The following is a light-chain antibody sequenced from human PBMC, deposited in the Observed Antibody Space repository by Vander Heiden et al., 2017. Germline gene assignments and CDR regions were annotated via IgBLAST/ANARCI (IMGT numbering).Light chain of an antibody. CDR2: DAS. CDR1: QTNSSD. CDR3: QQHKSYPLT. J-gene: IGKJ4*01. Sequence: AIQFTQSPPPLSASVRDRVTFTCRASQTNSSDLAWYQQKPGKAPKLLIYDASTLQSGVPARFSGSGSGTDFTLTISSLQAEDVATYYCQQHKSYPLTFGGGTKVEI. V-gene: IGKV1-13*02.